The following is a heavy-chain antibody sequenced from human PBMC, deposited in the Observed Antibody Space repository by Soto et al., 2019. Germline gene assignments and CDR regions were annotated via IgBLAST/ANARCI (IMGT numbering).Heavy chain of an antibody. CDR1: GFTFSSYA. D-gene: IGHD6-13*01. V-gene: IGHV3-30-3*01. Sequence: QVQLVESGGDVVQPGRSLRLSCAASGFTFSSYAMHWVRQAPGKGLEWVAVISYDGSNKYYADSVKGRFTISRDNSKNTLYLQMNGLRAEDTAVYYGPRDRDSSSWYDWFDPWGQGTLVTVSS. J-gene: IGHJ5*02. CDR2: ISYDGSNK. CDR3: PRDRDSSSWYDWFDP.